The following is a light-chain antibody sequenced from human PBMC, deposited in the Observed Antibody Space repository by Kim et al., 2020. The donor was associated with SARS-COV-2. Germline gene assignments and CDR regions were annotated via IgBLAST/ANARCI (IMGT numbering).Light chain of an antibody. J-gene: IGLJ3*02. V-gene: IGLV1-47*01. CDR2: RHS. Sequence: PRVSISSSSSSTNSGNKYVYWYQPHPGTAPKPRIYRHSQRPSGVPDRFSGSKSGTSASLAISGLRSEDEADYYCAAWADSQSRWVFGGGTQLTVL. CDR3: AAWADSQSRWV. CDR1: STNSGNKY.